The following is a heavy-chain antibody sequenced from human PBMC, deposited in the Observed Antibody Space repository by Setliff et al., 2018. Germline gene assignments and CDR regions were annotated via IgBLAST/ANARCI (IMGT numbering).Heavy chain of an antibody. CDR2: IYHNGNT. D-gene: IGHD5-18*01. V-gene: IGHV4-59*02. CDR1: GGSVSPYF. CDR3: ARDRTAYSYGLDV. J-gene: IGHJ6*02. Sequence: SETLSLTCTVSGGSVSPYFWSWIRQPPGKGLQWIGYIYHNGNTNFNPSLKSRVNMSIDTSKNQFALNLKSVTAADTAVYYCARDRTAYSYGLDVWGQGTTGTSP.